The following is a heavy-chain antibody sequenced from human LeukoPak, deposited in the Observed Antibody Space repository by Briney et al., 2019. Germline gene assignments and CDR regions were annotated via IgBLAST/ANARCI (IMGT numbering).Heavy chain of an antibody. J-gene: IGHJ6*02. V-gene: IGHV4-4*07. CDR2: IYTSGST. CDR3: ASGEGSDPYYYYGMDV. CDR1: GGSISSYY. D-gene: IGHD3-10*01. Sequence: PSETLSLTCTASGGSISSYYWSWIRQPAGKGLEWIGRIYTSGSTNYNPSLKSRVTMSVDTSKNQFSLKLSSVTAADTAVYYCASGEGSDPYYYYGMDVWGQGTTVTVSS.